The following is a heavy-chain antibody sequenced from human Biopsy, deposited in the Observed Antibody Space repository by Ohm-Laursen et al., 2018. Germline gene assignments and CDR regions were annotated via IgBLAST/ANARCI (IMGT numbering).Heavy chain of an antibody. Sequence: ASVKVSCKVSGYTLTDLSMHWVRQAPGKGLEWMGGFAPENGKTIYAQKFQGRVTMTEDTSTDTAYMELSNLRSEDTAVYYCAGYINNWNVNYWGQGTLVIVSS. J-gene: IGHJ4*02. CDR2: FAPENGKT. CDR3: AGYINNWNVNY. V-gene: IGHV1-24*01. CDR1: GYTLTDLS. D-gene: IGHD1-20*01.